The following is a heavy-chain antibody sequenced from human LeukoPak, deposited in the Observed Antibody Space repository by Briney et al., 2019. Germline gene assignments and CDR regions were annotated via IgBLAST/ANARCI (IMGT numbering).Heavy chain of an antibody. D-gene: IGHD3-9*01. CDR1: GYTFTNNY. CDR3: ARGEGFDWLLGRPFDY. J-gene: IGHJ4*02. Sequence: ASVKVSCKASGYTFTNNYLHWVRQAPGQGLEWMGIINPSGGSTSYAQKFQGRVTMTRDTSTSTVYMELSSLRSEDTAVYYCARGEGFDWLLGRPFDYWGQGTLVTVSS. V-gene: IGHV1-46*01. CDR2: INPSGGST.